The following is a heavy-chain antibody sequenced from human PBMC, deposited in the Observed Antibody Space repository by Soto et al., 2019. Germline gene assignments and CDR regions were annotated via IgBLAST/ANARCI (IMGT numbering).Heavy chain of an antibody. CDR3: ARGGVPAAMGYYYYYYGMDV. D-gene: IGHD2-2*01. J-gene: IGHJ6*02. CDR1: GYTFTGYD. CDR2: MNPNSGNT. Sequence: ASVKVSCKASGYTFTGYDINWVRQATGHGLEWMGWMNPNSGNTGYAQKFQGRVTMTRNTSISTAYMELSSLRSEDTAVYYCARGGVPAAMGYYYYYYGMDVWGQGTTVTVSS. V-gene: IGHV1-8*01.